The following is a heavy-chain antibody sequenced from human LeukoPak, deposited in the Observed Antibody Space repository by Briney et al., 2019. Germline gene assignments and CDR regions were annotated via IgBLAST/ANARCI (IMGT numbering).Heavy chain of an antibody. CDR1: GYSISSGYY. CDR2: IYHSGST. V-gene: IGHV4-38-2*01. CDR3: ARRVYCTNGVCPPADY. J-gene: IGHJ4*02. D-gene: IGHD2-8*01. Sequence: PSETLSLTCAVSGYSISSGYYWGWIRQPPGKGLEWIGSIYHSGSTYYNPSLKSRVTISVDTSKNQFSLKLSSVTAADTAVYYCARRVYCTNGVCPPADYWGQGTLVTVSS.